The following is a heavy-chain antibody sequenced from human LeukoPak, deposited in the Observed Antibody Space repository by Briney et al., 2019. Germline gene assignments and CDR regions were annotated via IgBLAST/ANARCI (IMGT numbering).Heavy chain of an antibody. CDR1: GESFVGRH. V-gene: IGHV4-34*01. CDR2: ASHAGIT. J-gene: IGHJ4*02. Sequence: PSETLSLTCAVFGESFVGRHWSWIRQSPGKGLERLGEASHAGITNYNPSLKSRVSISVDTSKDQFSLTLTSVTAADTAVYYCARGRANWDYDFDYWGQGTPVTVS. D-gene: IGHD1-7*01. CDR3: ARGRANWDYDFDY.